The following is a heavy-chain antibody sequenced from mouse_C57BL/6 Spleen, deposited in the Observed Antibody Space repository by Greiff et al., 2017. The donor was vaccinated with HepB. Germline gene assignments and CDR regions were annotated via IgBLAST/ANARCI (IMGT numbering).Heavy chain of an antibody. Sequence: QVQLQQPGAELVKPGASVKLSCKASGYTFTSYWMHWVKQRPGQGLEWIGMIHPNSGSTNYNEKFKSKATLTVDKSSSTAYMQLSRLTSEDSAVYYCASGSSPYSIDYWGQGTSVTGSS. CDR3: ASGSSPYSIDY. D-gene: IGHD1-1*01. CDR2: IHPNSGST. CDR1: GYTFTSYW. J-gene: IGHJ4*01. V-gene: IGHV1-64*01.